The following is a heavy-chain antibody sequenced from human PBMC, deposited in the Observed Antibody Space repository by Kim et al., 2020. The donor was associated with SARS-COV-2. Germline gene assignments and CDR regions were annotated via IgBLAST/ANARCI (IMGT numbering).Heavy chain of an antibody. Sequence: QKFQGRVTITADESTSTAYMELSSLRSEDTAVYYCARALGVATILNWFDPWGQGTLVTVSS. J-gene: IGHJ5*02. D-gene: IGHD5-12*01. V-gene: IGHV1-69*01. CDR3: ARALGVATILNWFDP.